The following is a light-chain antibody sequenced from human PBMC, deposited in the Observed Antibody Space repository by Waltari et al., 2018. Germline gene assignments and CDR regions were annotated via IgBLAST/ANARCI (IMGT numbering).Light chain of an antibody. CDR1: LSVNNK. Sequence: EIMFTQYPDTLSVSPGDTATLYCRASLSVNNKLAWYQQKPGQTPRLLIYDAATRASGSPARLCGSGSATEFTLTISSLQSEDFVLFHCRQYNHEPYTFGQGTKVEIK. CDR2: DAA. CDR3: RQYNHEPYT. J-gene: IGKJ2*01. V-gene: IGKV3-15*01.